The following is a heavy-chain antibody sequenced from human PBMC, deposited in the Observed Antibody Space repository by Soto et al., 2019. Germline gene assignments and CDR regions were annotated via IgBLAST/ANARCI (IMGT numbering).Heavy chain of an antibody. D-gene: IGHD6-19*01. Sequence: QITLKESGPTLVKPTQTLTLTCTFSGFSLSSTRMAVGWIRQPPGKALEWLALIYWDDDKRYSPFLKSRLTIXRXTPXNQVVLTMSNRDPVDTARYYCAHIVVAGLGYHFDYWGQGTLVTVSS. CDR2: IYWDDDK. V-gene: IGHV2-5*02. CDR3: AHIVVAGLGYHFDY. CDR1: GFSLSSTRMA. J-gene: IGHJ4*02.